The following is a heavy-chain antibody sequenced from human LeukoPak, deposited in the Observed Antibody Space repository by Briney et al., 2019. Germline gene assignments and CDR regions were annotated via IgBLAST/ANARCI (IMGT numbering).Heavy chain of an antibody. Sequence: PGGSLRLSCAASGFTFSSYSMNWVRHAPGEGLEWVSSISSSSSYIYYADSVECRFQFSRDNAKTSLYLQMNSLRAADTAVYYCARTMARTYFDYWGQGTLVTVSS. J-gene: IGHJ4*02. CDR3: ARTMARTYFDY. CDR2: ISSSSSYI. D-gene: IGHD4/OR15-4a*01. V-gene: IGHV3-21*01. CDR1: GFTFSSYS.